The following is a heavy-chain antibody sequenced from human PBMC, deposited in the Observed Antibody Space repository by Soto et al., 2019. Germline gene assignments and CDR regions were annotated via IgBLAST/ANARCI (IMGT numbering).Heavy chain of an antibody. CDR1: GGSLYGYY. CDR3: ARSREQWLVDAFDI. Sequence: WETLSFACFVCGGSLYGYYWSWIRQPPGRGLEWIGEINPTGSPKYNPSLMSRVTISVDTSKNQFSMKLSSVTAADTAVFYCARSREQWLVDAFDIWGQGTRGTVSS. CDR2: INPTGSP. J-gene: IGHJ3*02. D-gene: IGHD6-19*01. V-gene: IGHV4-34*01.